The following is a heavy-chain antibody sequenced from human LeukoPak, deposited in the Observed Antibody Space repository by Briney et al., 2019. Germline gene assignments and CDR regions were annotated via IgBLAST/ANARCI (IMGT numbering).Heavy chain of an antibody. CDR2: LYYNGSP. D-gene: IGHD6-19*01. CDR1: GGSFRTYY. V-gene: IGHV4-59*08. CDR3: ARHGSDWAFDF. Sequence: PSETLSLTCTVTGGSFRTYYWSWIRQSPGKGLEWIGYLYYNGSPNYNPSLRSRVTMSIDTSKNQFSLNLSSVTAADTAEFYCARHGSDWAFDFWGRGTLVTVSS. J-gene: IGHJ4*02.